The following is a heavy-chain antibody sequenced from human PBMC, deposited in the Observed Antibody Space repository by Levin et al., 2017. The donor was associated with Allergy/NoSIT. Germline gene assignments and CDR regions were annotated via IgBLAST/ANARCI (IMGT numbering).Heavy chain of an antibody. Sequence: SQTLSLTCTVSGGSISSGDYYWSWIRQPTGKGLEWIGYIYYSGSTYYNPSLKSRVTISVDTSKNQFSLKLSSVTAADTAVYYCARDRRGSGSLGVYNWFDPWGQGTLVTVSS. CDR1: GGSISSGDYY. V-gene: IGHV4-30-4*01. CDR2: IYYSGST. D-gene: IGHD3-10*01. J-gene: IGHJ5*02. CDR3: ARDRRGSGSLGVYNWFDP.